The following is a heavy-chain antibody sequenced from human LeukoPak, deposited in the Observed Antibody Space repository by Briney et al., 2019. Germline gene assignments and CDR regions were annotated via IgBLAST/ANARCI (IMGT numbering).Heavy chain of an antibody. CDR1: GYTFTSYG. D-gene: IGHD3-22*01. Sequence: ASVKVSCKASGYTFTSYGISWVRQAPGQGLEWMGIINPSGGSTSYAQKFQGRVTMTRDMSTSTVYMELSSLRSEDTAVYYCARGGSMIVWGHYYFDYWGQGTLVTVSS. J-gene: IGHJ4*02. V-gene: IGHV1-46*01. CDR2: INPSGGST. CDR3: ARGGSMIVWGHYYFDY.